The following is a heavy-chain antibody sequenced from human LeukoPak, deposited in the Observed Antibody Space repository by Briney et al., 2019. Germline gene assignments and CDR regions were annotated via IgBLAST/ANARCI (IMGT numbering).Heavy chain of an antibody. D-gene: IGHD6-19*01. Sequence: SETLSVTCAVSGYSISSGYNWGWIRQSPRKGLEWIGSIYRSGSTYYNPSLKSRVTISLDTSKNQFSLKLTSVTAADTAVYYCARGAGSSGASSYHFCDMDVWGKGTTVTVSS. CDR3: ARGAGSSGASSYHFCDMDV. V-gene: IGHV4-38-2*01. CDR1: GYSISSGYN. CDR2: IYRSGST. J-gene: IGHJ6*03.